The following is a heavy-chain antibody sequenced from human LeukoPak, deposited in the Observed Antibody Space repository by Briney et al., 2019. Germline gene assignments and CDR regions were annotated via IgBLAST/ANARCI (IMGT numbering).Heavy chain of an antibody. Sequence: SETLSLTCAVYGGSFSGYYWSWIRQPPGKGLEWIGEINHSGSTNYNPSLKSRVTISVDTSKNQFSLKLSSVTAADTAVYCCASAGGNRLPYGMDVWGQGTTVTVSS. CDR3: ASAGGNRLPYGMDV. CDR1: GGSFSGYY. CDR2: INHSGST. D-gene: IGHD4-23*01. J-gene: IGHJ6*02. V-gene: IGHV4-34*01.